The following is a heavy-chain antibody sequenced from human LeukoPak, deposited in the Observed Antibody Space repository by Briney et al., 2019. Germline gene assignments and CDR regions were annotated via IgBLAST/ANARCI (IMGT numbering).Heavy chain of an antibody. CDR2: IQDSGST. Sequence: SETLSLTCTVSGVSITSHYWTWIRQPPGKGLEWIGYIQDSGSTNYNPSLKNRVTISIDTSKSQFSLKLNSVTAADTAVYYCARRSGWYGIDYWGQGTLVTVSS. D-gene: IGHD6-19*01. CDR1: GVSITSHY. CDR3: ARRSGWYGIDY. J-gene: IGHJ4*02. V-gene: IGHV4-59*08.